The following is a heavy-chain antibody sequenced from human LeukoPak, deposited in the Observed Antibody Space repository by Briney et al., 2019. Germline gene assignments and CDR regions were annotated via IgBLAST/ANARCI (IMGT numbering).Heavy chain of an antibody. CDR3: AREGGYGAGMDV. Sequence: SETLSLTCTVSGGSISSGDYYWSWIRQPPGKGLEWLGYIYYSGGTSYNPSLKSPVTMSVDTSKNQSALTLSSVAAADTAVYYCAREGGYGAGMDVWGKGTTVTVSS. CDR2: IYYSGGT. D-gene: IGHD4/OR15-4a*01. CDR1: GGSISSGDYY. V-gene: IGHV4-30-4*01. J-gene: IGHJ6*04.